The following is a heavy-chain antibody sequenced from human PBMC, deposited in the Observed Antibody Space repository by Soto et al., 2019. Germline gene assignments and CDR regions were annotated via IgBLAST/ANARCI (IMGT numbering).Heavy chain of an antibody. CDR1: ASIFTRYG. D-gene: IGHD4-17*01. CDR2: ISAYNGDT. V-gene: IGHV1-18*01. CDR3: TSDYGDENS. Sequence: QVQLEQPGVEVKKPGASVRVACKTSASIFTRYGFSWVRQAPGQGLEWMGWISAYNGDTKYAQNFQGRVTMTTDTSTRTAYMELRTLRIDDTAVYYCTSDYGDENSWGQGTLVTVSS. J-gene: IGHJ4*02.